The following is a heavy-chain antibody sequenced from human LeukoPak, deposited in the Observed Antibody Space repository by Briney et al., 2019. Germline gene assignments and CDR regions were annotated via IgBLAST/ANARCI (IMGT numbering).Heavy chain of an antibody. D-gene: IGHD1-26*01. CDR3: ARDTGPYSGSYYDY. Sequence: GASVKVSCKASGGTFSSYAISWVRQAPGQGLEWIGGIIPIFGTANYAQKFQGRVTITADESTSTAYMELSSLRSEDTAVYYCARDTGPYSGSYYDYWGQGTLVTVSS. V-gene: IGHV1-69*01. CDR1: GGTFSSYA. CDR2: IIPIFGTA. J-gene: IGHJ4*02.